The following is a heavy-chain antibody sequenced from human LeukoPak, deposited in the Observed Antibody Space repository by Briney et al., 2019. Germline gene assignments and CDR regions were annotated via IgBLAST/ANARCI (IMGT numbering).Heavy chain of an antibody. CDR3: ASPHSSSSGFDY. Sequence: SETLSLTCTVSGGSISSGDYYWSWIRQPPGKGLEWIGYIYYSGSTYYNPSLKSRVTISVDTSKNQFSLKLSSVTAADTAVYYCASPHSSSSGFDYWGQGTLVTVSS. D-gene: IGHD6-6*01. V-gene: IGHV4-30-4*08. CDR1: GGSISSGDYY. CDR2: IYYSGST. J-gene: IGHJ4*02.